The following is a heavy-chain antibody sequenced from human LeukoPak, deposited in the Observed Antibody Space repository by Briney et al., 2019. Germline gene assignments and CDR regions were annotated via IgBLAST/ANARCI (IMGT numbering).Heavy chain of an antibody. CDR2: ITTTAHGATT. Sequence: WIRQPPGKGLEWVGRITTTAHGATTDYAAPVKGRFTISRDDSKNTVYLQMNSLKTEDTALYYCSEGLAYWGQGTLVTVSS. J-gene: IGHJ4*02. V-gene: IGHV3-15*07. CDR3: SEGLAY.